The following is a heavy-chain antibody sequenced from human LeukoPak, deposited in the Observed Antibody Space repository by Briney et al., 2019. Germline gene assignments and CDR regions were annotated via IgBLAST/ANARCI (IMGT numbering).Heavy chain of an antibody. CDR3: ARGAAAAHAGWFDP. CDR2: ISYDGSNK. Sequence: GGSLRLSCAASGFTFSSYAMHWVRQAPGKGLEWVAVISYDGSNKYYADFVKGRFTISRDNSKNTLYLQMNSLRAEDTAVYYCARGAAAAHAGWFDPWGQGTLVTVSS. J-gene: IGHJ5*02. V-gene: IGHV3-30-3*01. D-gene: IGHD6-13*01. CDR1: GFTFSSYA.